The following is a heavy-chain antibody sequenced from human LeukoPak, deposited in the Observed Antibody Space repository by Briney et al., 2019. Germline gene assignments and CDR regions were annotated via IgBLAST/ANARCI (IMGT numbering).Heavy chain of an antibody. V-gene: IGHV3-23*01. Sequence: GGSLRLSCAASGFTFSSYAMSWVRQAPGKGLEWVSAISGSGGSTYYADSVKGRFTISRDNSKNMLYLQMNSLRAEDTAVYYCAKKKDGSSGWLDYWGQGTLVTVSS. J-gene: IGHJ4*02. CDR2: ISGSGGST. D-gene: IGHD6-19*01. CDR1: GFTFSSYA. CDR3: AKKKDGSSGWLDY.